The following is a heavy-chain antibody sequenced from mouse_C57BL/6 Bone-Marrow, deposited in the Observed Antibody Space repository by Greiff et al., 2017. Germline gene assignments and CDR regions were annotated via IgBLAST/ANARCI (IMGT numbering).Heavy chain of an antibody. D-gene: IGHD1-1*01. V-gene: IGHV1-59*01. J-gene: IGHJ2*01. CDR1: GYTFTSYW. Sequence: QVQLQQPGAELVRPGTSVKLSCKASGYTFTSYWMHWVKQRPGQGLEWIGVIDPSDSYTNYTQKFKGKATLTVDTSSSTAYMQLSSLASEDSAVYYCAREAGSSTIDYWGQGTTLTVSS. CDR2: IDPSDSYT. CDR3: AREAGSSTIDY.